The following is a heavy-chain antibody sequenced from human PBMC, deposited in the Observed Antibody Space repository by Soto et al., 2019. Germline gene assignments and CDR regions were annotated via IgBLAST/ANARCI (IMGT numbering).Heavy chain of an antibody. D-gene: IGHD3-10*01. CDR2: ILNDGSNR. V-gene: IGHV3-33*01. CDR1: EFTFSNYG. J-gene: IGHJ6*02. Sequence: QVPVVESGGGVVQPGRSLRLSCAASEFTFSNYGMHWVRQAPGKGLEWVAVILNDGSNRYHADSVKDRFTISRDNSKNTLYLQMNRLRAEDTAVYYCARDDEYSGNGMDVLCQGTTVTVS. CDR3: ARDDEYSGNGMDV.